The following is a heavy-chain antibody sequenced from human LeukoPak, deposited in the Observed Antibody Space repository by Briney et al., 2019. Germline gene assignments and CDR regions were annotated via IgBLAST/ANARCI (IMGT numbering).Heavy chain of an antibody. V-gene: IGHV4-39*01. J-gene: IGHJ4*02. D-gene: IGHD4/OR15-4a*01. CDR1: GGSISSSTYY. CDR2: IYYSGST. Sequence: SETLSLTCTVSGGSISSSTYYWGWIRQHPGKGLEWIGSIYYSGSTYYNPSLKSRVTISVDTSKNQFSLNLSSVTAADTALYYCARHAAFADYQSHLTHFDYWGQGTLVTVSS. CDR3: ARHAAFADYQSHLTHFDY.